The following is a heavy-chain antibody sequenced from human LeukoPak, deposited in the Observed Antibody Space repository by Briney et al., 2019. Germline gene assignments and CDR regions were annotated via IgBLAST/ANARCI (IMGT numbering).Heavy chain of an antibody. Sequence: ASVKVSCKASGYTFTSYDINWVRQATGQGLEWMGWMNPNSGNTGYAQKFQGRVTMTRNTSISTAYMELSSLRSEDTAVYYCARASRVYYGMDVWGQGTTVTASS. J-gene: IGHJ6*02. CDR3: ARASRVYYGMDV. CDR1: GYTFTSYD. CDR2: MNPNSGNT. V-gene: IGHV1-8*01.